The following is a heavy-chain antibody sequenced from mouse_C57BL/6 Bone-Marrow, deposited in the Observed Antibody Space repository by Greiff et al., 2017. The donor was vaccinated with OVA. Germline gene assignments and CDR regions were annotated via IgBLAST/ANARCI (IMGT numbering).Heavy chain of an antibody. V-gene: IGHV5-12*01. Sequence: DVHLVESGGGLVQPGGSLKLSCAASGFTFSDYYMYWVRQTPEKRLEWVAYISNGGGSTYYPDTVKGRFTISRDNAKNTLYLQMSRLKSEDTAMYYCARDGDGSSYVKAMDYWGQGTSVTVSS. CDR3: ARDGDGSSYVKAMDY. J-gene: IGHJ4*01. CDR1: GFTFSDYY. CDR2: ISNGGGST. D-gene: IGHD1-1*01.